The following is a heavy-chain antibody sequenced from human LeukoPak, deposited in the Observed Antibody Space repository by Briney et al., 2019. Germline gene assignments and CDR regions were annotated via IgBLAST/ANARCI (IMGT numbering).Heavy chain of an antibody. D-gene: IGHD2-2*03. J-gene: IGHJ3*02. CDR1: GFTFSRHW. CDR3: AKDHHGYCSSTSCYPPAFDI. Sequence: GGSLRLSCAASGFTFSRHWMTWVRQAPGKGLEWVANIKHDGSEKNYVDSVKGRFTISRDNSKNTLYLQMNSLRAEDTAVYYCAKDHHGYCSSTSCYPPAFDIWGQGTMVTVSS. CDR2: IKHDGSEK. V-gene: IGHV3-7*03.